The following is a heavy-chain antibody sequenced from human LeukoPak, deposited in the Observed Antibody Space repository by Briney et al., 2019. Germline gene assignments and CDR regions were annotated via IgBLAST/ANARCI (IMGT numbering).Heavy chain of an antibody. CDR2: ISSSGSTI. CDR1: GFTFSDYY. Sequence: GGSLRLSCAASGFTFSDYYMSWIRQAPGKGLEWVSYISSSGSTIYYADSVKGRFTISRDNAKNSLYLQMNSLRAEDTAVYYCARDLEYYYDSSGYYWSGGSNWFDLWGQGTLVTVSS. D-gene: IGHD3-22*01. J-gene: IGHJ5*02. CDR3: ARDLEYYYDSSGYYWSGGSNWFDL. V-gene: IGHV3-11*04.